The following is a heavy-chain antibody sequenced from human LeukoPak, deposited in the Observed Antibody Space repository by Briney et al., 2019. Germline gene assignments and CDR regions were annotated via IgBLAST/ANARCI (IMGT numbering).Heavy chain of an antibody. CDR2: ISYDGSNK. CDR3: AKSGYSYGGIDY. D-gene: IGHD5-18*01. V-gene: IGHV3-30*18. CDR1: GFTFSSYG. J-gene: IGHJ4*02. Sequence: PGGSLRLSCAASGFTFSSYGMHWVRQAPGKGLEWVAVISYDGSNKYYADSVKGRFTISRDNSKNTLYLQMNSLRAEDTAVYYCAKSGYSYGGIDYWGQGTLVTVSS.